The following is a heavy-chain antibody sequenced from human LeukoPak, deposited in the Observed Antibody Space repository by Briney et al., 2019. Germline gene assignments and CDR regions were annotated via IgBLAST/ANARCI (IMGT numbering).Heavy chain of an antibody. CDR1: GFTFSDYY. V-gene: IGHV3-11*01. J-gene: IGHJ3*02. CDR2: ISSSGSTI. Sequence: GGSLRLSCAASGFTFSDYYMSWIRQAPGKGLEWVSYISSSGSTIYYADSVKGRFTISRDNAKNSLYLQMNSLRAEDTAVYYCARVHRPYVWGSYPNAFDIWGQGTMVTVSS. D-gene: IGHD3-16*01. CDR3: ARVHRPYVWGSYPNAFDI.